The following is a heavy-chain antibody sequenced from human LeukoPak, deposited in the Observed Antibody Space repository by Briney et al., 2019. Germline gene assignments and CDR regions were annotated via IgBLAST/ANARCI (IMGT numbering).Heavy chain of an antibody. CDR1: GYSFINYW. J-gene: IGHJ5*02. D-gene: IGHD3-3*01. Sequence: GESLKISCQGSGYSFINYWIGWVRQMPGKGRGWMGIIFPGDSHTRYSPSFQGQVTMSADKSISTAYLQWSSLRASDTAVYYCARSSVNWFDPWGQGTLVTVSS. CDR3: ARSSVNWFDP. CDR2: IFPGDSHT. V-gene: IGHV5-51*01.